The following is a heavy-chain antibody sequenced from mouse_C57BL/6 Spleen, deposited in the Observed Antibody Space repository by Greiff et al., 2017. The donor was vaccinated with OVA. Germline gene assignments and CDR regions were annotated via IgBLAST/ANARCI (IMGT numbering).Heavy chain of an antibody. Sequence: EVQLQQSGPELVKPGASVKISCKASGYTFTDYYMNWVKQSHGKSLEWIGDINPNNGGTSYNQKFKGKATLTVDKSSSTAYMELRSLTSEDSAVYYCASSYYDYDWYFDVWGTGTTVTVSS. CDR1: GYTFTDYY. CDR3: ASSYYDYDWYFDV. D-gene: IGHD2-4*01. J-gene: IGHJ1*03. CDR2: INPNNGGT. V-gene: IGHV1-26*01.